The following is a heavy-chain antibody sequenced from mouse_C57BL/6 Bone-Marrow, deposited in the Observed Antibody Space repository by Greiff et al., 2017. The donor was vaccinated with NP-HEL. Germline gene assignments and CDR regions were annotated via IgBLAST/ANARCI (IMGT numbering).Heavy chain of an antibody. Sequence: EVMLVESGGGLVQPGGSLKLSCAASGFTFSDYGMAWVRQAPRKGPEWVAFISNLAYSIYYADTVTGRFTISRENAKNTLYLEMSSLRSEDTAMYYCASLANWAWFAYWGQGTLVTVSA. V-gene: IGHV5-15*01. CDR2: ISNLAYSI. CDR3: ASLANWAWFAY. D-gene: IGHD4-1*01. CDR1: GFTFSDYG. J-gene: IGHJ3*01.